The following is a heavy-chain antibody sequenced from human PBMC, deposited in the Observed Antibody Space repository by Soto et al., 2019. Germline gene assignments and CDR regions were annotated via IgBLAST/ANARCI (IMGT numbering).Heavy chain of an antibody. D-gene: IGHD6-6*01. V-gene: IGHV4-39*01. CDR2: IYYSGRP. CDR3: ARPRDSSPIYSYFDL. Sequence: SETLSLTCTVSGGSISGTSYNWGWIRQPPGKGLEWIGNIYYSGRPYYNPSLKSRVTISLDTSKNQFSLKLTSVTAADTAFYYCARPRDSSPIYSYFDLWGRGTQVTVSS. J-gene: IGHJ2*01. CDR1: GGSISGTSYN.